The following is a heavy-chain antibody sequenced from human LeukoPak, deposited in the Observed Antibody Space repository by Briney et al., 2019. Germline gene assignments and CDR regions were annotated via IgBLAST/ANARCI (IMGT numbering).Heavy chain of an antibody. CDR1: GFTFDKAW. D-gene: IGHD2-2*01. CDR2: ISNSGSYI. J-gene: IGHJ4*02. CDR3: ANHLACGSTSCPPFDY. Sequence: GGSLRLSCAASGFTFDKAWMSWVRQAPGKGLEWVSSISNSGSYIYYADSVKGRFTISRDNAKNSLYLQMNSLRAEDTAVYYCANHLACGSTSCPPFDYWGQGTLVTVSS. V-gene: IGHV3-21*01.